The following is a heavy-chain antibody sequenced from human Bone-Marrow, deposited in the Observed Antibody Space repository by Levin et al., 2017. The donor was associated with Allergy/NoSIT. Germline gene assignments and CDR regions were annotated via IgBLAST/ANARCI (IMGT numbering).Heavy chain of an antibody. CDR3: ARDRRTGPGRWFDP. V-gene: IGHV1-69*13. CDR1: GGTFSSYA. CDR2: IIPIFGTA. D-gene: IGHD1-26*01. J-gene: IGHJ5*02. Sequence: ASVKVSCKASGGTFSSYAISWVRQAPGQGLEWMGGIIPIFGTANYAQKFQGRVTITADESTSTAYMELSSLRSEDTAVYYCARDRRTGPGRWFDPWGQGTLVTVSS.